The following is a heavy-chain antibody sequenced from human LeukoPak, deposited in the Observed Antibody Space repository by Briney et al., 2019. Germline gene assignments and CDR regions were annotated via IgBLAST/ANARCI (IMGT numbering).Heavy chain of an antibody. Sequence: SETLSLTCTVSGGSISSYYWSWIRQPPGKGLEWVGYIYYSGSTNYNPSLKSRVTISVDTSKNQFSLKLSSVTAADTAVYYCAGEQRLPYYYYGMDVWGQGTTVTVSS. D-gene: IGHD6-25*01. CDR3: AGEQRLPYYYYGMDV. J-gene: IGHJ6*02. CDR2: IYYSGST. CDR1: GGSISSYY. V-gene: IGHV4-59*01.